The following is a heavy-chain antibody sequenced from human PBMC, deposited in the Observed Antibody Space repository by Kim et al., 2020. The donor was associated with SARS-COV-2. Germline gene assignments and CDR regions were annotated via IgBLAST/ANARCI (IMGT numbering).Heavy chain of an antibody. CDR2: ISYDGRNK. V-gene: IGHV3-30-3*01. CDR1: VLSFDDSA. CDR3: ARGNYYESVSLSDYYNGMDV. J-gene: IGHJ6*02. Sequence: GGSLRLSCAASVLSFDDSAMNWVRQPPGNGLEWVAVISYDGRNKDYADSVKGRFTISRDNSKRTLYLQMNSLRVEDTAVYYCARGNYYESVSLSDYYNGMDVWGQGTTVTVSS. D-gene: IGHD3-10*01.